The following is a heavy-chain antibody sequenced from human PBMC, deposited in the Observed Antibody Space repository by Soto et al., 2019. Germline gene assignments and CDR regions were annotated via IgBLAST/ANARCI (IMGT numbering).Heavy chain of an antibody. CDR3: ARDKITGLFDY. Sequence: SETLSLTCTVSGGSISSGGYYWSWIRQHPGKGLEWIGYIYYSGSTYYNPSLKSRVTISVDTSKNQFSLKLTSVTAADTAVYYCARDKITGLFDYWGQETLVTVSS. CDR1: GGSISSGGYY. D-gene: IGHD2-8*02. J-gene: IGHJ4*02. V-gene: IGHV4-31*03. CDR2: IYYSGST.